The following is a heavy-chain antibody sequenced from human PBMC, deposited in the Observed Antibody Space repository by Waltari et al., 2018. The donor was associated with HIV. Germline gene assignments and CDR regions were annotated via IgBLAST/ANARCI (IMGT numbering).Heavy chain of an antibody. CDR3: AGGMGGGIYYPDFYFDY. J-gene: IGHJ4*02. V-gene: IGHV1-18*01. D-gene: IGHD1-26*01. CDR2: ISACHDNT. Sequence: QVQLVQSGAELKKPGASVKVSCKASGYTFTSYGITWVRQAPGQGLEWMGWISACHDNTNNSQHHKDKITLTTDTTTSTAYMEMRTLSSDDAAVYYCAGGMGGGIYYPDFYFDYWGLGTLVTVSS. CDR1: GYTFTSYG.